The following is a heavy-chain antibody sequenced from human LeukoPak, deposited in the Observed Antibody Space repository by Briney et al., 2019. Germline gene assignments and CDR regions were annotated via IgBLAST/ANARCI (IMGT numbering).Heavy chain of an antibody. CDR3: ARHQFVGGQWMHAFDI. V-gene: IGHV4-59*08. CDR1: GGSVSSYY. D-gene: IGHD3-16*01. J-gene: IGHJ3*02. Sequence: NSSETLSLTCTVSGGSVSSYYWSWIRQPPGKGLEWIGYIYSSGSTNYNPSLKSRVTISVDTSKNQFSLKLSSVTAADTAVYYCARHQFVGGQWMHAFDIWGQGTMVTVSS. CDR2: IYSSGST.